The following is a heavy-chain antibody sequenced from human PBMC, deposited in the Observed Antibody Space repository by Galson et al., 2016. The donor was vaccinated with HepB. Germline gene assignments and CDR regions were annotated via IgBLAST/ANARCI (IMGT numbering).Heavy chain of an antibody. D-gene: IGHD4-23*01. CDR2: IYDGGTT. CDR1: GFTVSSTC. CDR3: ARGLTVVAPIKRAYLDL. V-gene: IGHV3-53*01. J-gene: IGHJ2*01. Sequence: SLRLSCAASGFTVSSTCMTWVRQAPGKGLEGVSSIYDGGTTWYADSVKGRFTISRDSSKNSLYLQMNSLRAEDTAVYYCARGLTVVAPIKRAYLDLWGRGTLVSVSS.